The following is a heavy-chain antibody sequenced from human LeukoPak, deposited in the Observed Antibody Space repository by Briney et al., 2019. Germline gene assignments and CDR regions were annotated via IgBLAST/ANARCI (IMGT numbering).Heavy chain of an antibody. Sequence: GRSLRLSCAASEFIFSSYAMHWVRQAPGKGPEWVAIIWYDGSNKYYAESVEGRFTISRDNSKNTLYLQMNSLRAEDTAVYSCARGLGYSYGYGIDYWGQGTLVIASS. CDR1: EFIFSSYA. V-gene: IGHV3-33*01. CDR3: ARGLGYSYGYGIDY. J-gene: IGHJ4*02. CDR2: IWYDGSNK. D-gene: IGHD5-18*01.